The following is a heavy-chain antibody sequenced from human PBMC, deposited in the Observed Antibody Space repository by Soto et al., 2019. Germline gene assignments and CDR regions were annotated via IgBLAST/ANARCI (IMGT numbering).Heavy chain of an antibody. CDR1: GGSFSGYY. J-gene: IGHJ6*02. D-gene: IGHD3-3*01. Sequence: SETLSLTCAVYGGSFSGYYWNWIRQPPGKGLEWIGEINHSGSSSYNPSLKSRVTISVDTSKNQFSLKLTSVTAADTAVYYCARSYYDFWSGYYFYGMDVWGQGTTVTVSS. CDR2: INHSGSS. CDR3: ARSYYDFWSGYYFYGMDV. V-gene: IGHV4-34*01.